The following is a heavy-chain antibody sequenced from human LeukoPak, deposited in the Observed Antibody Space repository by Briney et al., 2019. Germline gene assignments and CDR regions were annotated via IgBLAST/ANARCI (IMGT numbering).Heavy chain of an antibody. V-gene: IGHV3-15*01. CDR2: IKPKTDGETT. CDR3: ITPLPYSAQ. J-gene: IGHJ4*02. Sequence: PGGSLRLSCAASGFTFSSYWMTWVRQAPGKGLAWVGRIKPKTDGETTEYAAPVKDRFSISRDDSKSMMYLQMNSLKTEDTAVYYCITPLPYSAQGGQGTLVTVSS. CDR1: GFTFSSYW. D-gene: IGHD2-21*01.